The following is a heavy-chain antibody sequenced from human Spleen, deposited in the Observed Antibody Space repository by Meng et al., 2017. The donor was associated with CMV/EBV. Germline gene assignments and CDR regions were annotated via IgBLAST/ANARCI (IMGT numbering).Heavy chain of an antibody. CDR2: ISSEGSST. CDR1: RLYFSDYH. J-gene: IGHJ4*02. V-gene: IGHV3-11*04. D-gene: IGHD2-2*01. Sequence: GESLKISCAASRLYFSDYHMTWLRQAPGKGLEWISYISSEGSSTSYADFVKGRFTISRDNAKNSLFLLMNSLRVEDTAVYYCATSHYCTSTSCYNFDYWGQGTLVTVSS. CDR3: ATSHYCTSTSCYNFDY.